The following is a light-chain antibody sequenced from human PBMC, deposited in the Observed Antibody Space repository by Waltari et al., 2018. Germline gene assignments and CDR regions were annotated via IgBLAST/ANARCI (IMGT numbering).Light chain of an antibody. CDR2: GKN. V-gene: IGLV3-19*01. Sequence: SSGLTQDPAVSVALGQTVRITCQGDCHRTYFATWYQQKPGQAPLLVIYGKNNRPSGIPDRFSGSSSEDTTSLTITGAQAEDEADYFCSSRDSSGNHVLFGGGTKLTVL. CDR1: CHRTYF. J-gene: IGLJ3*02. CDR3: SSRDSSGNHVL.